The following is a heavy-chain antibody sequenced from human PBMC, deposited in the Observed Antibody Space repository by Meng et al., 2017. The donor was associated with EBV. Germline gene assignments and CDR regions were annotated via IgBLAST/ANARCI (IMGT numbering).Heavy chain of an antibody. CDR1: GYTFTSYA. V-gene: IGHV1-3*01. J-gene: IGHJ5*02. Sequence: QFKLVQAGAEVKKPGASVKVSCKASGYTFTSYAMHWVRQAPGQRLEWMGWINAGNGNTKYSQKFQGRVTITRDTSASTAYMELSSLRSEDTAVYYCARRGGVADWFDPWGQGTLVTVSS. CDR3: ARRGGVADWFDP. D-gene: IGHD2-15*01. CDR2: INAGNGNT.